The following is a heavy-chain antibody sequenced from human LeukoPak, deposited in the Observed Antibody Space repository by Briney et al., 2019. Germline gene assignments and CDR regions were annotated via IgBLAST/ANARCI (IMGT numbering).Heavy chain of an antibody. D-gene: IGHD1-14*01. Sequence: SETLSLTCTVSGGSISNYYWGWIRQPPGKGLEWIGYIYTSGSTNYNPSLKSRVTISVDTSKNQISLKLSSVTAADTAVYYCARHKLVSSYFDYWGQGTLVTVSS. CDR2: IYTSGST. CDR1: GGSISNYY. CDR3: ARHKLVSSYFDY. J-gene: IGHJ4*02. V-gene: IGHV4-4*09.